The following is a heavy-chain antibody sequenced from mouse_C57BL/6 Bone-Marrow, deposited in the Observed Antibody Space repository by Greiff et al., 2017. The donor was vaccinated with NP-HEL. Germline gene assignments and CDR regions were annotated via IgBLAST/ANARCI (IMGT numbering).Heavy chain of an antibody. J-gene: IGHJ2*01. CDR1: GFTFSSYA. CDR2: ISDGGSYT. CDR3: ARDAGGLRRDY. Sequence: EVKLMESGGGLVKPGGSLKLSCAASGFTFSSYAMSWVRQTPEKRLEWVATISDGGSYTYYPDNVKGRFTISRDNAKNNLYLQMSHLKSEDTAMYYCARDAGGLRRDYWGQGTTLTVSS. D-gene: IGHD2-4*01. V-gene: IGHV5-4*01.